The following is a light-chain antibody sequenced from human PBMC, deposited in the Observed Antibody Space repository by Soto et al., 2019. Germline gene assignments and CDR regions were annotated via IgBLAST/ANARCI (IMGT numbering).Light chain of an antibody. Sequence: EIVMTQSPATLSVSPGERATLSCRASQSVSSNLAWYQQKRGQAPRLLIYGASTRATGTPARFSGSGSGTEFTLTISSLQSEDFAVYYCQQYNNWPMLTFGGGTKV. CDR2: GAS. J-gene: IGKJ4*01. V-gene: IGKV3-15*01. CDR1: QSVSSN. CDR3: QQYNNWPMLT.